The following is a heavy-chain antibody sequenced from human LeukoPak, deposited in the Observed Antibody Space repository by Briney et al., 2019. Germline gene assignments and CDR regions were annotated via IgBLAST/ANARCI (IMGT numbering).Heavy chain of an antibody. CDR2: IRYDGSNK. V-gene: IGHV3-30*02. D-gene: IGHD3-3*01. CDR1: GFTFSSYG. J-gene: IGHJ4*02. Sequence: GGSLRLSCAASGFTFSSYGMHWVRQAPGKGLEWVAFIRYDGSNKYYADSVKGRFTISRDNSKNTLYLQMNSLRAEDTAVYYCAKDFGVDDFWSGYPSEVIAFDYWGQGTLVTVSS. CDR3: AKDFGVDDFWSGYPSEVIAFDY.